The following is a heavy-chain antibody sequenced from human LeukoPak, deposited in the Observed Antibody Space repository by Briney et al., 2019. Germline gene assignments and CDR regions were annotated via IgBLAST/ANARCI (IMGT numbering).Heavy chain of an antibody. CDR3: ARGRGKYFRKYSSGWVIDY. CDR2: MNPNSGNT. V-gene: IGHV1-8*03. Sequence: ASVKVSCKASGYTFTSYDINWVRQATGQGLEWMGWMNPNSGNTGYAQKFQGRVTITRNTSISTAYMELSSLRSEDTAVYYCARGRGKYFRKYSSGWVIDYWGQGTLVTVSS. J-gene: IGHJ4*02. CDR1: GYTFTSYD. D-gene: IGHD6-19*01.